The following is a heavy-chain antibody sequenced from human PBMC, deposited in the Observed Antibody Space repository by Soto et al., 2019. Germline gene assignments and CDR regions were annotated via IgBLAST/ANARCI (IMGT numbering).Heavy chain of an antibody. V-gene: IGHV4-30-4*01. CDR2: IYYSGST. CDR3: ASVESDSYAMDV. J-gene: IGHJ6*02. Sequence: SETLSLTCTVSGGSISSGDYYWSWIRQPPGKGLEWIGYIYYSGSTYYNPSLKSRLIMSVDTSKNQFSLKLSSLTDADTAVYYCASVESDSYAMDVWGQGTTVTVS. CDR1: GGSISSGDYY.